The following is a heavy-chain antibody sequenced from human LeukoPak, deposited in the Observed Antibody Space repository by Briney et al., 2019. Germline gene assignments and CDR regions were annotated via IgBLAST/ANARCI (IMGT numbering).Heavy chain of an antibody. CDR1: GYTFTSYG. D-gene: IGHD2-8*01. Sequence: ASVKVSCKASGYTFTSYGINWVRQATGQGLEWMGWMNPNSGNTGYAQKFQGRVTMTRNTSISTAYMELSSLRSEDTAVYYCARGPSGYCTNGICYPLDYWGHGTLVTVSS. CDR2: MNPNSGNT. CDR3: ARGPSGYCTNGICYPLDY. V-gene: IGHV1-8*01. J-gene: IGHJ4*01.